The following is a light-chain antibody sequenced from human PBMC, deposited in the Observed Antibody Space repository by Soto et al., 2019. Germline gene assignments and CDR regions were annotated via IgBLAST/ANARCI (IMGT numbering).Light chain of an antibody. CDR3: LLYYGGAHLV. CDR2: TTN. V-gene: IGLV7-43*01. J-gene: IGLJ3*02. Sequence: QTVVTQEPSLTVSPGGTVTLTCASNTGAVTSGNYAGWFQQKPGQAPRTLIYTTNNKHSWTPARFSGSLLGDKAALTVSGVQPEDEADYYCLLYYGGAHLVFGGGTEVTVL. CDR1: TGAVTSGNY.